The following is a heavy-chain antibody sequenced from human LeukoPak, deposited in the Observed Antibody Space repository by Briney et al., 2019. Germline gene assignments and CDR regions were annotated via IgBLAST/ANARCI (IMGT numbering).Heavy chain of an antibody. CDR3: ARIGYDRPDVDD. CDR2: INSDGSST. CDR1: GFTFSSYW. Sequence: PGGSLRLSCAASGFTFSSYWMHWVRQAPGKGLVWVSRINSDGSSTSYADSVKGRFTISRDNAKNTLYLQMNSLRAEDTAVYYCARIGYDRPDVDDWGQGTLVTISS. D-gene: IGHD5-12*01. J-gene: IGHJ4*02. V-gene: IGHV3-74*01.